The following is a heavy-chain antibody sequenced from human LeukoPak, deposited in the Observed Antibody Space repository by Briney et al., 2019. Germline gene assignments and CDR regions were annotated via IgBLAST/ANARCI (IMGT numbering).Heavy chain of an antibody. V-gene: IGHV3-21*01. Sequence: GGSLRLSCAASGFTFSSYSMNWVRQAPGKGLEWVSSISSSSNKYYADSVKGRFTISRDNSKNTLYLQMNSLRAEDTAVYYCAGGYYAIDYWGQGTLVTVSS. J-gene: IGHJ4*02. D-gene: IGHD3-22*01. CDR2: ISSSSNK. CDR1: GFTFSSYS. CDR3: AGGYYAIDY.